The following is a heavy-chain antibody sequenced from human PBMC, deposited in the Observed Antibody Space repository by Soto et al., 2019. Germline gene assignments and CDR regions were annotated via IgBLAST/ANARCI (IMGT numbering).Heavy chain of an antibody. V-gene: IGHV3-48*02. CDR3: ARDWGWFGELLNAFDI. Sequence: GSLRLSCAASGFTFSSYSMNWVRQAPGKGLEWVSYISSSSTIYYADSVKGRFTISRDNAKNSLYLQMNSLRDEDTAVYYCARDWGWFGELLNAFDIWGQGTMVTVSS. D-gene: IGHD3-10*01. CDR1: GFTFSSYS. CDR2: ISSSSTI. J-gene: IGHJ3*02.